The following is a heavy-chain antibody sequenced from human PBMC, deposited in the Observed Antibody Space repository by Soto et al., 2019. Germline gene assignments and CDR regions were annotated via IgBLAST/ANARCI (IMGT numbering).Heavy chain of an antibody. V-gene: IGHV3-23*01. D-gene: IGHD2-2*01. CDR1: GFTFVSCA. J-gene: IGHJ4*02. CDR3: GKASCSSTSCYVDY. Sequence: GGSLRLSCATSGFTFVSCAMSWVRQAPGKGLEWVSSVNGGGDITYYADSLKGRLTISRDNSKKTLYLQMNSLRAEDTAVYYCGKASCSSTSCYVDYWGQGTLVTVSS. CDR2: VNGGGDIT.